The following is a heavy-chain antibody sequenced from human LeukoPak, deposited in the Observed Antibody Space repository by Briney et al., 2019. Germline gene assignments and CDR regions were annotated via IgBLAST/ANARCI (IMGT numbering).Heavy chain of an antibody. Sequence: GRSLRLSCAASGFTFSSYGMHWVRQAPGKGLEWVAVIWYDGSNKYYADSVKGRFTISRDNSKNTLYLQMNSLRAEDTAVYYCAKDSPSNGPDYWGQGTLVTVSS. J-gene: IGHJ4*02. CDR3: AKDSPSNGPDY. V-gene: IGHV3-33*06. CDR1: GFTFSSYG. D-gene: IGHD2-8*01. CDR2: IWYDGSNK.